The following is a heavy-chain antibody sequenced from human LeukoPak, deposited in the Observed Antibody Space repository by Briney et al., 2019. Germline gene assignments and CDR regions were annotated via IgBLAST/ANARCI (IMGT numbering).Heavy chain of an antibody. CDR3: ARDTNDSSGYSPDAFDI. CDR1: GGSIRSDY. Sequence: SETLSLTCTVSGGSIRSDYWSWIRQPPGKGLEWIGEINHSGSTNYNPSLKSRVTISVDTSKNQFSLKLSSVTAADTAVYYCARDTNDSSGYSPDAFDIWGQGTMVTVSS. V-gene: IGHV4-34*01. CDR2: INHSGST. J-gene: IGHJ3*02. D-gene: IGHD3-22*01.